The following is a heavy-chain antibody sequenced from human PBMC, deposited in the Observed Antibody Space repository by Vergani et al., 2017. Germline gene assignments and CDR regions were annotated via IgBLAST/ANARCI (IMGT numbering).Heavy chain of an antibody. J-gene: IGHJ4*02. CDR1: GYRFSSSW. CDR2: IFPDDSDT. CDR3: ASRRTLQREFDI. Sequence: EVQLVQSGAEVKKPGESLKISCRGVGYRFSSSWIGWVRQRPGKGLECMGIIFPDDSDTRYSPSFQGQVTVSADKSISTVYLQWNSLKASDTAMYYCASRRTLQREFDIWGQGTQVTVSS. D-gene: IGHD5-24*01. V-gene: IGHV5-51*01.